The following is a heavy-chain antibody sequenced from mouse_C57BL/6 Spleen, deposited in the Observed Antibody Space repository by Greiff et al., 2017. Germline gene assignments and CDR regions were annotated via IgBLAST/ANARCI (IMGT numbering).Heavy chain of an antibody. J-gene: IGHJ3*01. CDR1: GYSFTDYN. V-gene: IGHV1-39*01. CDR3: ARGDYYGSSYDWFAY. CDR2: INPNYGTT. D-gene: IGHD1-1*01. Sequence: EVQLQQSGPELVKPGASVKISCKASGYSFTDYNMNWVKQRNGKNLEWIGVINPNYGTTSYNQKFKGKDTLTVDQSASTAYMQLNSLTSEDSAVYYCARGDYYGSSYDWFAYWGQGTLVTVSA.